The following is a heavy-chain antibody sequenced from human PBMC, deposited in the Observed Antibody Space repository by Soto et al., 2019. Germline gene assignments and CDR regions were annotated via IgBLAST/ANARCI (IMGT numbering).Heavy chain of an antibody. CDR2: IYYSGST. J-gene: IGHJ6*04. D-gene: IGHD6-6*01. CDR3: ARGDEYSSSDDYYYYGMDV. V-gene: IGHV4-59*01. CDR1: GGSISSYY. Sequence: SETLSLTCTVSGGSISSYYWSWIRQPPGKGLEWIGYIYYSGSTNYNPSLKSRVTISVDTSKNQFSLKLSSVTAADTAVYYCARGDEYSSSDDYYYYGMDVWGKGPTVTVS.